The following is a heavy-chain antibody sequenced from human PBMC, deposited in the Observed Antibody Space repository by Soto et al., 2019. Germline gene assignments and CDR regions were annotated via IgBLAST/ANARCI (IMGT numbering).Heavy chain of an antibody. J-gene: IGHJ4*02. V-gene: IGHV3-23*01. CDR2: ISGSGGST. CDR3: AKDYCSGGSCYWYFDY. CDR1: GFTFSSYA. D-gene: IGHD2-15*01. Sequence: GGSLRISCAASGFTFSSYAMSWVRQAPGKGLEWVSAISGSGGSTYYADSVKGRFTISRDNSKNTLYLQMNSLRAEDTAVYYCAKDYCSGGSCYWYFDYWGQGTLVTVSS.